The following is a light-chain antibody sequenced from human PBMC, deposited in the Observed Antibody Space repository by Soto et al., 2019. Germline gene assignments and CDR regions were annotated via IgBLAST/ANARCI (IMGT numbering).Light chain of an antibody. CDR1: NSDIGAYNH. CDR3: CSYTTGRTLV. J-gene: IGLJ1*01. Sequence: QSALAQPASVSGSPGQSITISCTGSNSDIGAYNHVSWYQQHPGKAPQLIIYEVRNRPSGLSPRFSASKSGNTASLTISGLQADDEADYYCCSYTTGRTLVFGTGTKVTVL. V-gene: IGLV2-14*01. CDR2: EVR.